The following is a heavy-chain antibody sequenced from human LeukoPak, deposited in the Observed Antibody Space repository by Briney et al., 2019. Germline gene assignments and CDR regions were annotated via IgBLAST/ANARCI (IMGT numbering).Heavy chain of an antibody. D-gene: IGHD3-22*01. J-gene: IGHJ3*02. CDR2: INSDGSWT. V-gene: IGHV3-74*01. Sequence: GGSLRLSCAASGNYWMHWVRQAPGKGLVWVSHINSDGSWTSYADSVKGRFTISRDNSKNTLYLQMNSLRAEDTAVYYCARDNYYDSSGYSAAFDIWGQGTMVTVSS. CDR1: GNYW. CDR3: ARDNYYDSSGYSAAFDI.